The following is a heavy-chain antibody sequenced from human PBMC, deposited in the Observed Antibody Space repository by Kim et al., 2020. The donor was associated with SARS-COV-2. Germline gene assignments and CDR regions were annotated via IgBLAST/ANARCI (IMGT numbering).Heavy chain of an antibody. CDR1: GGSAGSTDYY. D-gene: IGHD6-19*01. Sequence: SETLSLTCTVSGGSAGSTDYYWVWIRQPPGKGLEWITSFFYTGSSYYNPSLKSRVTISVDTSKNQFSLKLSSVTAADTAVYYCARQLPYASGWPYFDYWG. CDR2: FFYTGSS. J-gene: IGHJ4*01. V-gene: IGHV4-39*01. CDR3: ARQLPYASGWPYFDY.